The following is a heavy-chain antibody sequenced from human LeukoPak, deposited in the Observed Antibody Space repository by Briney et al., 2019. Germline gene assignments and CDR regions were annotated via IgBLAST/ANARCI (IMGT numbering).Heavy chain of an antibody. CDR1: GDSISSSTYY. CDR2: IFYSGST. CDR3: ARYSSSWPSYFDY. V-gene: IGHV4-39*07. D-gene: IGHD6-13*01. J-gene: IGHJ4*02. Sequence: PSETLSLTCSVSGDSISSSTYYWGWIRQPPGKGLEWIGSIFYSGSTYYNSSLKSRVTISVDTSKNQFSLKLSSVTAADTAVYYCARYSSSWPSYFDYWGQGTLVTVSS.